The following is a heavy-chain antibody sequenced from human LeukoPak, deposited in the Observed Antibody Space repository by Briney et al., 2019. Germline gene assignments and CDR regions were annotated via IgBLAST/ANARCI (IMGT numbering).Heavy chain of an antibody. CDR3: ARASGDSSNYDFPKPYSY. CDR2: VIPIFGAA. J-gene: IGHJ4*02. V-gene: IGHV1-69*13. CDR1: GGAFSNFA. Sequence: SVKVSCKASGGAFSNFAISWVRQAPGQGLEWMGGVIPIFGAANYAQRFQGRVTITADESTSTVYMELSSLRSEDTAMYYCARASGDSSNYDFPKPYSYWGQGTLVTVSS. D-gene: IGHD3-22*01.